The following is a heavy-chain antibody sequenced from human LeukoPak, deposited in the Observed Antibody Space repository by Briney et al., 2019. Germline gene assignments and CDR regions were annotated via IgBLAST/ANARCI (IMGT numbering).Heavy chain of an antibody. Sequence: SETLSLTCTVSGGSISSSSYYWGWIRQPPGKGLEWIGSIYYSGNTYYNPSVKSRVTISVDRSKNQFSLKLSSVTAADTAVYYCARAGLLWFGEPADYYGMDVWGQGTTVTVSS. V-gene: IGHV4-39*07. CDR2: IYYSGNT. CDR3: ARAGLLWFGEPADYYGMDV. J-gene: IGHJ6*02. CDR1: GGSISSSSYY. D-gene: IGHD3-10*01.